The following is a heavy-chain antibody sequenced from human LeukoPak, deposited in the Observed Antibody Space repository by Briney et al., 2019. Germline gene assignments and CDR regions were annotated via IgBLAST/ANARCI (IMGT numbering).Heavy chain of an antibody. Sequence: SETLSLTCTVSGGSISSGDYYWSWIRQPPGKGLEWIGYIYYSGSTYYNPSLKSRVTISVDTSKNQFSLKLSSVTAADTAVYYCAREDSSGWDDADYFQHWRQGTLVTVSS. CDR3: AREDSSGWDDADYFQH. CDR2: IYYSGST. CDR1: GGSISSGDYY. J-gene: IGHJ1*01. D-gene: IGHD6-19*01. V-gene: IGHV4-30-4*08.